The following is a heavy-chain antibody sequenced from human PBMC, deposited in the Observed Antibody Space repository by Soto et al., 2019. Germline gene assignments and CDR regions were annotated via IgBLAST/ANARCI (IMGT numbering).Heavy chain of an antibody. V-gene: IGHV3-23*01. CDR2: ITGSAGRT. J-gene: IGHJ3*02. D-gene: IGHD2-21*01. Sequence: EVQLLESGGGLVQPGGSLRLSCAASGFTFSSFAMSWVRQAPGKGLEWVSEITGSAGRTYYADSVKGGFTISRDNSRDTLYMQMNTLRAEDTAVYYCAKDAYGGAFDIWGLGTMVTVSS. CDR1: GFTFSSFA. CDR3: AKDAYGGAFDI.